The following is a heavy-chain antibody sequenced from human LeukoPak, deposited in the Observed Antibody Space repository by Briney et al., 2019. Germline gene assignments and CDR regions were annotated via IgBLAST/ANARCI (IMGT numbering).Heavy chain of an antibody. Sequence: PGGSLRLSCAASGFTFSGSAMHWVRQASGKGLEWVGRIRSKANSYATAYAASVKGRFTISRDDSKNTAYLQMNSLKTEDTAVYYCTRPGHDNWFDPWGQGTLVTVSS. J-gene: IGHJ5*02. CDR2: IRSKANSYAT. V-gene: IGHV3-73*01. CDR1: GFTFSGSA. CDR3: TRPGHDNWFDP.